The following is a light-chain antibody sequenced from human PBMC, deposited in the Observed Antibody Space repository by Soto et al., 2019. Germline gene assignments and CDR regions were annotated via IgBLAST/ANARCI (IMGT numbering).Light chain of an antibody. Sequence: QSVLTQPPSASGSPGQSVTISCTGTSSDVGGYNYVSWYQQHPGKAPKLMIYEVSKRPSGVPDRFSGSKSGNTASLTVSGLQAEDEADYYCTSYAGSNNFDVVLGGGTKVTVL. J-gene: IGLJ2*01. V-gene: IGLV2-8*01. CDR1: SSDVGGYNY. CDR3: TSYAGSNNFDVV. CDR2: EVS.